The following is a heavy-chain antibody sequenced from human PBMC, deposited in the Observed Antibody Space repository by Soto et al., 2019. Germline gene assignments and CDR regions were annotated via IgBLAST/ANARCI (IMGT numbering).Heavy chain of an antibody. CDR2: ISSSGSTI. Sequence: GGSLRLSCAASGFTFSSYEMNWVRQAPGKGLEWVSYISSSGSTIYYADSVKGRFTISRDNAKNSLYLQMNSLRAEDTAVYYCARLKSHLYYDTLTGPMDLWGQGTTVTVSS. V-gene: IGHV3-48*03. D-gene: IGHD3-9*01. CDR3: ARLKSHLYYDTLTGPMDL. J-gene: IGHJ6*02. CDR1: GFTFSSYE.